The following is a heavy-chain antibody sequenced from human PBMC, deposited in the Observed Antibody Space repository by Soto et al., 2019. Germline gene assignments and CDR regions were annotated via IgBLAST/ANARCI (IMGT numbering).Heavy chain of an antibody. CDR1: GFSLSTSGMC. CDR3: ARISPHSSGWAFDY. V-gene: IGHV2-70*01. D-gene: IGHD6-19*01. J-gene: IGHJ4*02. CDR2: IDWDDDK. Sequence: VSGPTLVNPTHTLTLTCTFSGFSLSTSGMCVSWIRQPPGKALDWLALIDWDDDKYYSTSLKTRLTISKDTSKNQVVLTMTNMDPVDTATYYCARISPHSSGWAFDYWGQGTLVTVSS.